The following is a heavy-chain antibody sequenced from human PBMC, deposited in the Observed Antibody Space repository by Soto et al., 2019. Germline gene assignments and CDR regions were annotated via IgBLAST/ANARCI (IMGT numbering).Heavy chain of an antibody. CDR3: ARFRRNYFDY. J-gene: IGHJ4*02. V-gene: IGHV4-59*01. CDR2: INYVGRTS. CDR1: GDSMSGFY. Sequence: SETLSLTCTVSGDSMSGFYWSWIRQTPGKGPEWIGYINYVGRTSYYSPSLQSRVTISLDSSKNQFSLILSSVTAADTAVYFCARFRRNYFDYWGQGTQVTVSS. D-gene: IGHD3-10*01.